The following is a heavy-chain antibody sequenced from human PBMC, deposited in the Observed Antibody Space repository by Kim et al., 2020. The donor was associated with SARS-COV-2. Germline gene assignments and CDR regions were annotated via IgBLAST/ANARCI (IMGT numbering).Heavy chain of an antibody. Sequence: YNYALSVKSRITISPDPSKNQFSLQLNSVTPEDTAVYYCARITGGSPDYWGQGTLVTVSS. D-gene: IGHD2-8*02. J-gene: IGHJ4*02. CDR2: Y. CDR3: ARITGGSPDY. V-gene: IGHV6-1*01.